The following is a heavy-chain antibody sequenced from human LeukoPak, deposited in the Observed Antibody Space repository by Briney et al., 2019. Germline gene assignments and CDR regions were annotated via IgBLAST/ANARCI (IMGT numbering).Heavy chain of an antibody. CDR1: GFTFDDYA. D-gene: IGHD2-2*01. CDR2: ISWNSGSI. J-gene: IGHJ4*02. V-gene: IGHV3-9*01. CDR3: ARDRPGDY. Sequence: PGRSLRLSCAASGFTFDDYAMHWVRQAPGKGLEWVSGISWNSGSIGYADSVKGRFTIPRDNAKNSLYLQMNSLRAEGTAVYYCARDRPGDYWGQGTLVTVSS.